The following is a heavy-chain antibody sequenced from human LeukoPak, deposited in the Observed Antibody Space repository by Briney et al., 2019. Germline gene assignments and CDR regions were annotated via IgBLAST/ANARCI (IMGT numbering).Heavy chain of an antibody. CDR3: AKVRDNSDWYKDAFDS. CDR2: ITGTGGTT. V-gene: IGHV3-23*01. CDR1: GFTFGSYA. Sequence: GGSLRLSCAASGFTFGSYAMSWVRQAPGKGLEWVSAITGTGGTTYYAASVKGRFTVSRDNSKDTLYLQMSSLRDEDTAIYYCAKVRDNSDWYKDAFDSWGQGTRVTVSS. J-gene: IGHJ3*02. D-gene: IGHD6-13*01.